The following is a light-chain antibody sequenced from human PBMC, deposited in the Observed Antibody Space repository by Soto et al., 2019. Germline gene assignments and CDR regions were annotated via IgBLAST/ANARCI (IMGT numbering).Light chain of an antibody. CDR1: QDISNY. J-gene: IGKJ4*01. CDR2: SAS. CDR3: QQASSFPLT. V-gene: IGKV1-12*01. Sequence: DIQMTQSPSSLSASVGDRVTITCRASQDISNYLAWFQQKPGKAPKLLMYSASSLQSGVPSRFSGRGSGTIFTLTISSLQPEDFASYYCQQASSFPLTFGGGTQVEIK.